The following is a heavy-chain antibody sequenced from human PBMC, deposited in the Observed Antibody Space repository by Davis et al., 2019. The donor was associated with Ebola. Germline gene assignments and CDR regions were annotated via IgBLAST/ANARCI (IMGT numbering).Heavy chain of an antibody. CDR3: AISNRGPVADTGDY. CDR2: ISSSSSTI. J-gene: IGHJ4*02. CDR1: GFTFSSYS. V-gene: IGHV3-48*01. Sequence: GESLKISCAASGFTFSSYSMNWVRQAPGKGLEWVSYISSSSSTIYYADSVKGRFTISRDNAKNSLYLQMNSLRAEDPAVYYCAISNRGPVADTGDYWGQGTLVTVSS. D-gene: IGHD6-19*01.